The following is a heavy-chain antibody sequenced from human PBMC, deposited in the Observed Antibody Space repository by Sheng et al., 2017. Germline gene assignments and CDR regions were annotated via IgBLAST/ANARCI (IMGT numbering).Heavy chain of an antibody. CDR1: GYSISSGYY. J-gene: IGHJ4*02. Sequence: QVQLQESGPGLVKPSETLSLTCAVSGYSISSGYYWGWIRQPPGKGLEWIGSIYHSGSTYYNPSLKSRVTISVDTSKNQFSLKLSSVTAADTAVYYCARVAPGPAQSYYFDYWGQGTLVTVSS. CDR2: IYHSGST. CDR3: ARVAPGPAQSYYFDY. V-gene: IGHV4-38-2*01. D-gene: IGHD1-1*01.